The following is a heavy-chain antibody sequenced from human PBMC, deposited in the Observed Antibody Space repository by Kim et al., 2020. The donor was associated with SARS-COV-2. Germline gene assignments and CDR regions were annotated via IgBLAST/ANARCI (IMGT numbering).Heavy chain of an antibody. CDR2: GST. J-gene: IGHJ4*02. V-gene: IGHV4-31*02. D-gene: IGHD3-22*01. CDR3: ARESRVVVR. Sequence: GSTYYNPSLKSRVTISVDTSKNQFSLKLSSVTAADTAVYYCARESRVVVRWGQGTLVTVSS.